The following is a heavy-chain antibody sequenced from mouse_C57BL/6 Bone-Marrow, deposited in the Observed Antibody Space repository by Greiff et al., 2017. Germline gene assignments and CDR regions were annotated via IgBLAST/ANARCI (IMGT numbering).Heavy chain of an antibody. CDR2: IDPSDSYT. V-gene: IGHV1-69*01. J-gene: IGHJ3*01. CDR1: GYTFTSYW. Sequence: VQLQQPGAELVMPGASVKLSCKASGYTFTSYWMHWVKQRPGQGLEWIGEIDPSDSYTTYNQKFKGKSTLTVDKSYSTAYMQLSSLTSEDSAVYYCARKRDDYDVSWFAYWGQGTLVTVSA. D-gene: IGHD2-4*01. CDR3: ARKRDDYDVSWFAY.